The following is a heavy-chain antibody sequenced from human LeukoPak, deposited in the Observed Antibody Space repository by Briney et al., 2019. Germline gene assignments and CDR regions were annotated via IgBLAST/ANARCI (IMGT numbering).Heavy chain of an antibody. D-gene: IGHD2-2*01. Sequence: GASVKVSCKASGGTFSSYAISWVRQAPGQGLEWMGGIIPIFGTANYAQKFQGRVTITTDESTSTAYMELSSLRSEDTAVYYCARVGGVVVPAGVDYWGQGTLVTASS. CDR3: ARVGGVVVPAGVDY. CDR1: GGTFSSYA. J-gene: IGHJ4*02. CDR2: IIPIFGTA. V-gene: IGHV1-69*05.